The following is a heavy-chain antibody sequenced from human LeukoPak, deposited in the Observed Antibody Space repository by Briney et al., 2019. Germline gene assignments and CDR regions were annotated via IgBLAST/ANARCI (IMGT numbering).Heavy chain of an antibody. CDR3: VKCAEIRSYCSSTSCYKYGMDV. CDR2: ISSNGGST. Sequence: GGSLRLSCSASGFTFSSYAMHWVRQAPGKGLEYVSAISSNGGSTYYADSVKGRFTISRDNSKNTLYLQMSSLRAEDTAVYYCVKCAEIRSYCSSTSCYKYGMDVWGQGTTVTVSS. J-gene: IGHJ6*02. D-gene: IGHD2-2*01. V-gene: IGHV3-64D*09. CDR1: GFTFSSYA.